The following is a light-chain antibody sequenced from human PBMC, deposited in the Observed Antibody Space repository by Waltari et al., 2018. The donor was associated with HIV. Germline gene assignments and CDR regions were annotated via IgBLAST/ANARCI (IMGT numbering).Light chain of an antibody. Sequence: EVGMTQSPATLSVSPGERATLSCRASQSVSSKLAWYQQKPDQAPRLLIYGASTRASGIPARFSGSGSGTEFTLTISSLQSEDFAVYYCRQYDNWPPWTFGQGTKVEIK. CDR3: RQYDNWPPWT. CDR1: QSVSSK. J-gene: IGKJ1*01. V-gene: IGKV3-15*01. CDR2: GAS.